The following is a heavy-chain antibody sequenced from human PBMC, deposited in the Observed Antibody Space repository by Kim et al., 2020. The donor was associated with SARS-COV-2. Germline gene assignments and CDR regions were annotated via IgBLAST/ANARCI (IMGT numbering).Heavy chain of an antibody. CDR1: GFTFSSYA. J-gene: IGHJ6*02. V-gene: IGHV3-30*04. Sequence: GGSLRLSCAASGFTFSSYAMHWVRQAPGKGLEWVAVISYDGSNKYYADSVKGRFTISRDNSKNTLYLQMNSLRAEDTAVYYCARDRARSDSSSWFRRTYYYYGMDVWGQGTTVTVSS. CDR2: ISYDGSNK. D-gene: IGHD6-13*01. CDR3: ARDRARSDSSSWFRRTYYYYGMDV.